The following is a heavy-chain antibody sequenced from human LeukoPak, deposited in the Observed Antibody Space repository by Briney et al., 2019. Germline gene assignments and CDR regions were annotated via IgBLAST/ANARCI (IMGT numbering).Heavy chain of an antibody. Sequence: SETLSLTCTVSGGSISSSSYYWGWIRQPPGKGLKWIGSIYYSGSTYYNPSLKSRVTISVDTSKNQSSLKLSSVTAADTAVYYCARQNFWSGYYPTGWFDPWGQGTLVTVSS. CDR1: GGSISSSSYY. V-gene: IGHV4-39*01. J-gene: IGHJ5*02. CDR2: IYYSGST. CDR3: ARQNFWSGYYPTGWFDP. D-gene: IGHD3-3*01.